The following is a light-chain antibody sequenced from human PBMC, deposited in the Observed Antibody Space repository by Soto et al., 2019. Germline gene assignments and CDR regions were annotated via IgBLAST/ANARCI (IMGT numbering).Light chain of an antibody. Sequence: EIVLTQSPATLSLSPGERATLSCRASQSVSSYLAWYQQKPGQAPRLLIYDASNRATGIPARFSGSGSGTDFTHTISSLEPEDLAVYDCQQRSNWPSITFGQGTRLEIK. V-gene: IGKV3-11*01. J-gene: IGKJ5*01. CDR3: QQRSNWPSIT. CDR1: QSVSSY. CDR2: DAS.